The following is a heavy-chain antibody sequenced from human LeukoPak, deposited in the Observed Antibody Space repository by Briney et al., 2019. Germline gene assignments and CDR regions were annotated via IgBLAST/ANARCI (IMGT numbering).Heavy chain of an antibody. CDR3: VRDQRTSGTS. Sequence: GGSLRLSCAASGFTFSSYEMNWVRQAPGKGLEWVSYISSSGSTIYYADSVKGRITISRDNAKNSMYLQMNSLRGEDTAIYYCVRDQRTSGTSWGRGTLVTVSS. J-gene: IGHJ5*02. V-gene: IGHV3-48*03. CDR2: ISSSGSTI. CDR1: GFTFSSYE. D-gene: IGHD2-2*01.